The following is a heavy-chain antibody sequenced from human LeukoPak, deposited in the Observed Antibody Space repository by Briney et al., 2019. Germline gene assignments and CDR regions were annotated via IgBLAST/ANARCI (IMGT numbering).Heavy chain of an antibody. Sequence: GGSLRLTCAASGFTFSSYGMHWVRQAPGKGLEWFAFKRYDGSNKYYADSVKGRFTISRDNSKNTLYLQMNSLRAEDTAVYYCANVWNYVGRWNWFDPWGQGTLVTVSS. CDR2: KRYDGSNK. CDR1: GFTFSSYG. D-gene: IGHD1-7*01. J-gene: IGHJ5*02. V-gene: IGHV3-30*02. CDR3: ANVWNYVGRWNWFDP.